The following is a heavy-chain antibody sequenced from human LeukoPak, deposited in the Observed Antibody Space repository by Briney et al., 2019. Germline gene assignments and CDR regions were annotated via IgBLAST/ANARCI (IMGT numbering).Heavy chain of an antibody. CDR1: GGSMTSGDYY. D-gene: IGHD2-2*01. CDR3: ARVLGLYQEGMDV. Sequence: SETLSLTCTVSGGSMTSGDYYWGWIRQSPGTGLQWIGTSYQGASLKSRVTISLDTSKNQFSLRLTSVTTADTAEYYCARVLGLYQEGMDVWGPGITVTVSS. CDR2: S. V-gene: IGHV4-61*08. J-gene: IGHJ6*02.